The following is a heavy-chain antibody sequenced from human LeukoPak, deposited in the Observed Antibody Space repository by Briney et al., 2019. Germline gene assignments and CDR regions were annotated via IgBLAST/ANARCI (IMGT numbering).Heavy chain of an antibody. V-gene: IGHV4-30-2*01. J-gene: IGHJ3*02. CDR3: ARALYDILTGYSDAFDI. CDR1: GCSISSGGYH. CDR2: YYNSGST. Sequence: SQSLTLTCAASGCSISSGGYHWSWIRPPPGKGLEWIGYYYNSGSTYYNPSLKSRVTISVDRSKSQFSMKQSSVTAADTAVYYCARALYDILTGYSDAFDICGQGTMVTVSS. D-gene: IGHD3-9*01.